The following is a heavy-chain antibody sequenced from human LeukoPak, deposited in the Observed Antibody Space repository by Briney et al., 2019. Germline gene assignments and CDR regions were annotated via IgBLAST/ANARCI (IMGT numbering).Heavy chain of an antibody. Sequence: GESLKISCKGSGYSFTSYWIGWVRQMPGKGLEGMGIIYSGDSDTRYSPAFQGQVIISDDKSISTAYLQWSSLKASDTAMYYCASYDSSGDDGFDIWGQGTMVTVSS. CDR1: GYSFTSYW. V-gene: IGHV5-51*01. CDR2: IYSGDSDT. D-gene: IGHD3-22*01. CDR3: ASYDSSGDDGFDI. J-gene: IGHJ3*02.